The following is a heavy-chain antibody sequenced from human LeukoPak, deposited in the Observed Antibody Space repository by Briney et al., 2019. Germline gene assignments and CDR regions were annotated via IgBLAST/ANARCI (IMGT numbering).Heavy chain of an antibody. D-gene: IGHD4-17*01. J-gene: IGHJ3*01. CDR1: GGSISSGDYY. Sequence: SETLSLTCTVSGGSISSGDYYWSWIRQPPGKGLEWIGYIYYSGSTYYNPSLKSRVTISVDTSKNQFSLKLTSVTAADTAMYSCARELGNGDYGGAFDVWGQGTMFTVSS. CDR3: ARELGNGDYGGAFDV. CDR2: IYYSGST. V-gene: IGHV4-30-4*01.